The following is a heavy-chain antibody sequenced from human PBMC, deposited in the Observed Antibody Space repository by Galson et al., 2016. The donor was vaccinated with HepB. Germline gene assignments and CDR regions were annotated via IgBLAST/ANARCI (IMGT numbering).Heavy chain of an antibody. CDR2: INSDGSST. CDR1: GFTFSNYW. Sequence: SLRLSCAASGFTFSNYWMHRVRQAPGKGLVWVSRINSDGSSTSYADSVKGRFTISRDSAKNTLYLQMNSLRAEDTAVYYCARDRYCSGGSCYPWEAYYYYGMDVWGQGTTVTVPS. CDR3: ARDRYCSGGSCYPWEAYYYYGMDV. V-gene: IGHV3-74*01. J-gene: IGHJ6*02. D-gene: IGHD2-15*01.